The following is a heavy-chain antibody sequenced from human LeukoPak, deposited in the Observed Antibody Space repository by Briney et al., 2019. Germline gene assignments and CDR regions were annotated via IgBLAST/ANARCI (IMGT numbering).Heavy chain of an antibody. CDR2: ISAYNGNT. CDR3: ARDSYYDSTGGPFPI. CDR1: GYTFTSYG. J-gene: IGHJ3*02. V-gene: IGHV1-18*01. D-gene: IGHD3-22*01. Sequence: ASVKVSCKASGYTFTSYGISWVRQAPGQGLEWMGWISAYNGNTNYAQKLQGRVTMTTDTSTSTAYMELRSLGSDDTAVYYCARDSYYDSTGGPFPIWGQGTMVTVSS.